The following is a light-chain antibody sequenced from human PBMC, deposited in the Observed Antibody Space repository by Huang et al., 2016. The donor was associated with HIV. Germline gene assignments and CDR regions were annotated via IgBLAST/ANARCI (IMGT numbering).Light chain of an antibody. Sequence: EIVLTQSPATLSLSPGERATLSCRASQRIGSYLAWYQQRPGQSPRLLIYSASNRATGIPARFRGRGSGTDFTLTISSLEPEDFAVYYCHQRGDWPLTFGGGTRVEIK. CDR3: HQRGDWPLT. V-gene: IGKV3-11*01. J-gene: IGKJ4*01. CDR1: QRIGSY. CDR2: SAS.